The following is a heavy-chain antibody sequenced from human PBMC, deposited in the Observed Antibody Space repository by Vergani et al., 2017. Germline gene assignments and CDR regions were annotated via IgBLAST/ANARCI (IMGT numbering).Heavy chain of an antibody. D-gene: IGHD3-3*01. Sequence: QLQLQESGPGLVKPSETLSLTCTVPGGSLSSSSYYWGWIRQPPGKGLEWIGSIYYSGSTYYNPSLKSRVTISVDTSKNQFSLKLSSVTAADTAVYYCARLVYDFWSGYNNWFDPWGQGTLVTVSS. CDR3: ARLVYDFWSGYNNWFDP. V-gene: IGHV4-39*01. CDR1: GGSLSSSSYY. CDR2: IYYSGST. J-gene: IGHJ5*02.